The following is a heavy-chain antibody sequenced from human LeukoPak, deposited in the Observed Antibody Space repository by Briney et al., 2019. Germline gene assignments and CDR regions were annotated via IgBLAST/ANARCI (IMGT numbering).Heavy chain of an antibody. CDR3: ARDMGDYYDSSGYYWFDP. D-gene: IGHD3-22*01. CDR1: GGSISSYY. CDR2: IYYSGST. J-gene: IGHJ5*02. Sequence: PSETLSLTCTVSGGSISSYYWSWIRQPPGKGLEWIGYIYYSGSTNYNPSLKSRVTISVDTSKNQFSLKLSSVTAADTAVYYCARDMGDYYDSSGYYWFDPWGQGTLVTVSS. V-gene: IGHV4-59*01.